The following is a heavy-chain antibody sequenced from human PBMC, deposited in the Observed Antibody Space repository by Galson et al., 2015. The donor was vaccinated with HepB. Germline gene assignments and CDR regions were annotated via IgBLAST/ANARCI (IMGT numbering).Heavy chain of an antibody. CDR3: ARGVYSGYESYYYYGMDV. CDR2: IIPILGIA. J-gene: IGHJ6*02. D-gene: IGHD5-12*01. V-gene: IGHV1-69*02. Sequence: SVKVSCKASGGTFSSYTISWVRQAPGQGLEWMGRIIPILGIANYAQKFQGRVTITADKSTSTAYMELSSLRSEDTAVYYCARGVYSGYESYYYYGMDVWGQGTTVTVSS. CDR1: GGTFSSYT.